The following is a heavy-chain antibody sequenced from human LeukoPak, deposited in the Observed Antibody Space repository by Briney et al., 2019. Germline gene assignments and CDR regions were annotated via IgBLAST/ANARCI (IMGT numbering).Heavy chain of an antibody. CDR1: GYTFTSYA. V-gene: IGHV1-3*01. Sequence: ASVKVSCKASGYTFTSYAMHWVRQAPGQRLEWMGWINAGNGNTKYSQKFQGRVTITRDTSASTAYMELSSLRSEDTAVYYCARGGNYDSSGYYFDYWGQGTLVTVSS. CDR2: INAGNGNT. D-gene: IGHD3-22*01. CDR3: ARGGNYDSSGYYFDY. J-gene: IGHJ4*02.